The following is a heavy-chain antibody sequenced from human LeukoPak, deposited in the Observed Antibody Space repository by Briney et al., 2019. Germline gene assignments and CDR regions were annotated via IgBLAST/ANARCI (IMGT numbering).Heavy chain of an antibody. V-gene: IGHV3-23*01. D-gene: IGHD3-3*01. Sequence: AGGSLRLSCAASGFTVSSNYMSWVRQAPGKGLEWVSAISGSGGSTYYADSVKGRFTISRDNSKNTLYLQMNSLRAEDTAVYYCAKDGITGAYRFFDYWGQGTLVTVSS. CDR1: GFTVSSNY. CDR3: AKDGITGAYRFFDY. CDR2: ISGSGGST. J-gene: IGHJ4*02.